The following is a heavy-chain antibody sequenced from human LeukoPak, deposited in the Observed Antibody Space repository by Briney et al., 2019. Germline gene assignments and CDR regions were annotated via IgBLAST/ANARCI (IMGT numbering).Heavy chain of an antibody. Sequence: PSETLSLTCAVYGGSFSGYYWSWIRQPPGKGLEWIGEINHSGSTNYNPSLKSRVTISVDTSKNQFSLKLSSVTAADTAVYYCARGRPIYSSDHPRYFDYWGQGTLVTVSS. J-gene: IGHJ4*02. D-gene: IGHD6-19*01. CDR1: GGSFSGYY. CDR2: INHSGST. V-gene: IGHV4-34*01. CDR3: ARGRPIYSSDHPRYFDY.